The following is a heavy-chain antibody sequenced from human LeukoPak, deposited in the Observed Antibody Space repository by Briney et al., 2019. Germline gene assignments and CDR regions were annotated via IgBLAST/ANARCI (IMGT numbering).Heavy chain of an antibody. V-gene: IGHV5-51*01. CDR2: IYPGDSDT. Sequence: KAGESLKISCRGSGYSFTSYWIGWVRQMPGKGLEWMGVIYPGDSDTRYNPSFQGQVTISADRSINTAYLHWSSLKASDTAIYYCARLQQQLSPFDYWGQGTLVTVSS. D-gene: IGHD6-13*01. CDR3: ARLQQQLSPFDY. J-gene: IGHJ4*02. CDR1: GYSFTSYW.